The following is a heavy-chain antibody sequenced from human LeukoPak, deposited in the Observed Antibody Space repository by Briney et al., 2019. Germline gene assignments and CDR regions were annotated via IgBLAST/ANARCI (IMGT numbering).Heavy chain of an antibody. CDR2: INHSGST. Sequence: SETLSLTCAVYGGSFSGYYWSWIRQPPGKGLEWIGEINHSGSTNYNPSLKSRVTISVDTSKNQFSLKLSSVTAADTAVYYCARVPEYSSSGWFDPWGQGTLVTVSS. D-gene: IGHD6-6*01. CDR1: GGSFSGYY. CDR3: ARVPEYSSSGWFDP. V-gene: IGHV4-34*01. J-gene: IGHJ5*02.